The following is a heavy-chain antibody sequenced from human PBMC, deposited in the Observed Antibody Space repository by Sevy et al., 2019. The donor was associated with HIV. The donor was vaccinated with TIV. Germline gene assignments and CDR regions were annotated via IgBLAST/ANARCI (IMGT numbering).Heavy chain of an antibody. CDR2: INPSSGGT. V-gene: IGHV1-2*06. CDR3: ARSTYSSNSGWALDI. J-gene: IGHJ3*02. Sequence: ASVKVSCKASGYTFTGYYMHWVRQAPGQGLEWMGRINPSSGGTIYAQRFQGRVTMTRDTSISTAYMGLGRLRSDDTAVYYCARSTYSSNSGWALDIWGQGTKVTVSS. CDR1: GYTFTGYY. D-gene: IGHD6-13*01.